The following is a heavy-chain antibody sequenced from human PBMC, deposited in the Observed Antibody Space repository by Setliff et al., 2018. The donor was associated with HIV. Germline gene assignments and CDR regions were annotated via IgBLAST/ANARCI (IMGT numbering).Heavy chain of an antibody. Sequence: PGGSLRLSCVASGFSSTTYPMTWVRQAPGMGLEWVAGISGDGADTLYADSVKGRFIVSSDSSKNTVYLQMNDLRVADTAIYYCARLAHPRAHQDSTGVFDYWGQGALVTVSS. D-gene: IGHD3-22*01. J-gene: IGHJ4*02. CDR2: ISGDGADT. CDR1: GFSSTTYP. CDR3: ARLAHPRAHQDSTGVFDY. V-gene: IGHV3-23*01.